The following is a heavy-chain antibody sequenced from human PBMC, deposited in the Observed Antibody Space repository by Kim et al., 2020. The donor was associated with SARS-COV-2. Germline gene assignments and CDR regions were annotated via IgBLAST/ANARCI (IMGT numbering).Heavy chain of an antibody. D-gene: IGHD5-18*01. V-gene: IGHV3-53*01. CDR1: GLPVSRYY. J-gene: IGHJ4*02. CDR2: IYSGGAT. CDR3: ASGFSYEF. Sequence: GGSLRLSCAASGLPVSRYYMSWVRQAPGKGLEWVSLIYSGGATYYADSVKGRFTISRDNSKNTLFLQMNSLRAGDTAIYYCASGFSYEFWGQGTLVTVSS.